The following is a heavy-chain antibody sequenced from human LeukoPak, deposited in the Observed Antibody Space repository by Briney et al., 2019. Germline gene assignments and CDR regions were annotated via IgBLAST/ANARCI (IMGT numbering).Heavy chain of an antibody. CDR1: GGSFSGYY. CDR2: INHSGST. D-gene: IGHD6-13*01. Sequence: SETLSLTCAVYGGSFSGYYWSWIRQPPGKGLEWIGEINHSGSTNYNPSLKSRVTISVDTSKNQFSRKLSSVTAADTAVYYCARFVGIAAASYFDYWGQGTLVTVSS. J-gene: IGHJ4*02. CDR3: ARFVGIAAASYFDY. V-gene: IGHV4-34*01.